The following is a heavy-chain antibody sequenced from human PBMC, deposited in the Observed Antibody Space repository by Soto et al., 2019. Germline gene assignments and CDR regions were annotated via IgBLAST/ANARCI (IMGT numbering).Heavy chain of an antibody. J-gene: IGHJ4*02. D-gene: IGHD5-18*01. Sequence: SETLSLTCTVSGGSISSYYWSWIRQPPGKGLEWIGYIYYSGSTNYNPSLKSRVTISVDTSKNQFSLKLSSVTAADTAVYYCARGGWNSYALDYWGQGTLVTVSS. CDR2: IYYSGST. CDR3: ARGGWNSYALDY. CDR1: GGSISSYY. V-gene: IGHV4-59*01.